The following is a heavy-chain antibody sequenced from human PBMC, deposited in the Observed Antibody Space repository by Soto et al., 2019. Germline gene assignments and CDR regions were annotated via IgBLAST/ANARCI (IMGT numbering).Heavy chain of an antibody. V-gene: IGHV4-39*01. D-gene: IGHD6-19*01. J-gene: IGHJ6*02. CDR1: GGSSSSSSYY. CDR2: IYYSGST. CDR3: ARQAPYSSGWYGMDV. Sequence: QLQLQESGPGLVRPSETLSLTCTVSGGSSSSSSYYWGWIRQPPGKGLEWIGNIYYSGSTYYNPSLKSRVTISIDTSKNQFSLKLSSVTAADTAVYYCARQAPYSSGWYGMDVWGQGTTVTVSS.